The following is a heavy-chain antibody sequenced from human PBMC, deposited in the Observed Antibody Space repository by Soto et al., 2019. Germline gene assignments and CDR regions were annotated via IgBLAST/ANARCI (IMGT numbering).Heavy chain of an antibody. CDR3: ARGFCLDY. D-gene: IGHD3-3*01. Sequence: EVQLVESGGSLVQPGGSLRLSCAVSGFSISSHWMNWVRQAPGKGLEWVANIKQDGSERYYVASVRGRFTISRDNAKNSLFLQMNSLRAADTAVYFCARGFCLDYWGQGILVTVSS. V-gene: IGHV3-7*05. J-gene: IGHJ4*02. CDR1: GFSISSHW. CDR2: IKQDGSER.